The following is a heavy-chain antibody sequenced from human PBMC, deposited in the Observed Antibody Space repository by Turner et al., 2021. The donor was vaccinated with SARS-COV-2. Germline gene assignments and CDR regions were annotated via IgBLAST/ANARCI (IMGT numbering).Heavy chain of an antibody. Sequence: QVHLQQWGAGLLKPSETLSLTCAVYGGSFSGYYWTWIRQPPGKGLEWIGEIHPSGSTYYNPYLKSRVTISQDTSKSQFSLNLSSVTAADTAVYHCSRGDDSRKSGLLWGQGTLVTVSS. D-gene: IGHD2-21*02. CDR2: IHPSGST. CDR3: SRGDDSRKSGLL. J-gene: IGHJ4*02. CDR1: GGSFSGYY. V-gene: IGHV4-34*01.